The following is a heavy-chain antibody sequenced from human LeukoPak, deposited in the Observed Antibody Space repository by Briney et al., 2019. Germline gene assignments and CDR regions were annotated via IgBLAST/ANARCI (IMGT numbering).Heavy chain of an antibody. Sequence: GGSLRLSCAVSGFTVRSSYMSWVRQAPRKGLEWVSVIYSGGRTYYADSVKGRFTISRDNSKNTLYLQMNSLRADDTAVYYCARDGGIVGATHYWGQGTLVTVSS. CDR1: GFTVRSSY. CDR3: ARDGGIVGATHY. D-gene: IGHD1-26*01. CDR2: IYSGGRT. J-gene: IGHJ4*02. V-gene: IGHV3-53*01.